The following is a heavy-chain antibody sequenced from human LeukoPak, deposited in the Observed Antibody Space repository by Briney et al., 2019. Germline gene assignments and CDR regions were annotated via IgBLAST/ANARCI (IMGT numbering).Heavy chain of an antibody. CDR3: AREKATNPVGYYGMDV. CDR2: IYSGGST. V-gene: IGHV3-66*01. Sequence: GGSLRLSCAASGFTVSSNYMSWVRQAPGKGLEWVSVIYSGGSTYYADSVKGRFTISRDNSKNTLYLQMNSLRAEDTAVYYCAREKATNPVGYYGMDVWGQGTTVTVSS. J-gene: IGHJ6*02. CDR1: GFTVSSNY. D-gene: IGHD1-26*01.